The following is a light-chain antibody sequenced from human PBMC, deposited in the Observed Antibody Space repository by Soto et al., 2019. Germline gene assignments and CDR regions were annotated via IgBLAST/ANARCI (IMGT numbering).Light chain of an antibody. V-gene: IGKV3-11*01. CDR1: QSVSID. CDR3: QHRSNWPPIT. Sequence: IVLTQSPATLSLSPGERATLSCRASQSVSIDLAWYQQKPGQAPRLLIYDSSNRAAGIPARFSARGSGTDFTLFISNLEPEDSAVYYCQHRSNWPPITFGQGTRLEIK. CDR2: DSS. J-gene: IGKJ5*01.